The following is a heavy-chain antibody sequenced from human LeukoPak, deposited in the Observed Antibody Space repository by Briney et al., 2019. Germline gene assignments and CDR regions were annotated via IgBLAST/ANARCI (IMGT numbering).Heavy chain of an antibody. CDR1: GYTFTSYG. D-gene: IGHD1-1*01. V-gene: IGHV1-18*01. CDR3: ARDPATYNWNDVDYFDY. Sequence: ASVKVSCKASGYTFTSYGISWVRQAPGQRLEWMGWISAYNGNTNYAQKLQGRVTMTTDTSTSTAYRELRSLRSDDTAVYYCARDPATYNWNDVDYFDYWGQGTLVTVSS. CDR2: ISAYNGNT. J-gene: IGHJ4*02.